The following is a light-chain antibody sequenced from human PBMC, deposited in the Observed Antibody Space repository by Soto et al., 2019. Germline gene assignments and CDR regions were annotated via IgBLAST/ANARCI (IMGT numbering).Light chain of an antibody. CDR2: GAS. V-gene: IGKV3-20*01. CDR3: QQYGSSGT. J-gene: IGKJ1*01. CDR1: QSVSKY. Sequence: EVALTQSPGTLSLSPGERATISCRASQSVSKYLAWYQQKPGQAPSLLIFGASSRATGIPDRFSGSGSGTDFTLTISRLEPEDFAVYYCQQYGSSGTFGQGTKVDIK.